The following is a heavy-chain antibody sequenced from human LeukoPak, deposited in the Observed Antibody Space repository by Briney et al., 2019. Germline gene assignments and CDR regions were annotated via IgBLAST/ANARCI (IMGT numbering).Heavy chain of an antibody. CDR3: AKSLVGDTIFGVVSNFDY. D-gene: IGHD3-3*01. CDR2: ISGSGGST. J-gene: IGHJ4*02. CDR1: GFTFSSYA. Sequence: GGSLRLSCAASGFTFSSYAMSWVRQAPGKGLEWVSAISGSGGSTYYADSVKGRFTISRDNSKNTLYLQMNSLRAEDTAVYYCAKSLVGDTIFGVVSNFDYRGQGTLVTVSS. V-gene: IGHV3-23*01.